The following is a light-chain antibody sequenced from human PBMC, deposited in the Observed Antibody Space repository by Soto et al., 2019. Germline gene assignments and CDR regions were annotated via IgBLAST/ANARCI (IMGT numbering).Light chain of an antibody. CDR1: QSVSSN. CDR3: QQYNNWPLT. Sequence: EIVMTQSPVTLSVSPGEIATPSCRASQSVSSNLAWYQQKPGQAPRLLIYGPSTRATGIPARFSGSGSGTEFTLTISSLQSEDFALYYCQQYNNWPLTFGGGTKVDIK. J-gene: IGKJ4*01. V-gene: IGKV3-15*01. CDR2: GPS.